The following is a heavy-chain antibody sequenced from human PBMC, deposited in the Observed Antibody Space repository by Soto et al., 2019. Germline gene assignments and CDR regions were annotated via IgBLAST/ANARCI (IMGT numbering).Heavy chain of an antibody. CDR1: GFTFSSYG. Sequence: QVQLVESGGGVVQPGRSLRLSCAASGFTFSSYGMHWVRQAPGKGLEWVAVIWYDGSNKYYADSVKGRFTISRDKSKNTLYLQMNSLRAEDTAVYYCAREIAVVTHDYYGMDVWGQGTTVTVSS. CDR3: AREIAVVTHDYYGMDV. J-gene: IGHJ6*02. CDR2: IWYDGSNK. V-gene: IGHV3-33*01. D-gene: IGHD6-19*01.